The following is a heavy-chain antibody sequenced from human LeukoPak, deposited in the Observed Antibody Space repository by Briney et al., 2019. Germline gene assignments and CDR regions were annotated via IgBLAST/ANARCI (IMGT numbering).Heavy chain of an antibody. CDR2: ISGSGSTI. V-gene: IGHV3-48*03. CDR3: ARDPDPPGCSGGSCDSTNQILGSDY. Sequence: PGGSLRLSCAASGFTFSSYEMNWVRQAPGKGLEWVSYISGSGSTIYYADSVKGRFTISRDNAKNSLYLQMNSLRAEDTAVYYCARDPDPPGCSGGSCDSTNQILGSDYWGQGTLVTVSS. CDR1: GFTFSSYE. J-gene: IGHJ4*02. D-gene: IGHD2-15*01.